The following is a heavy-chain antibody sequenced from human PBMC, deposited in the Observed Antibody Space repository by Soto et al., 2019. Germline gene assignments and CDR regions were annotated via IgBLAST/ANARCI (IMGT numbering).Heavy chain of an antibody. Sequence: ASVKVSCKASGYSFTDYHIHWVRQAPGQGLEWLGRINPKSGGTSTAQKVQGRVTMTTDTSTSTAYMELRSLRSDDTAVYYCARDYSSSWYRWFNPWGQGTLVTVSS. V-gene: IGHV1-2*06. CDR2: INPKSGGT. CDR3: ARDYSSSWYRWFNP. D-gene: IGHD6-13*01. CDR1: GYSFTDYH. J-gene: IGHJ5*02.